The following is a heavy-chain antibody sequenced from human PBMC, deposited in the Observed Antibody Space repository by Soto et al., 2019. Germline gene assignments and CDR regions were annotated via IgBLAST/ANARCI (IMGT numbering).Heavy chain of an antibody. D-gene: IGHD6-19*01. J-gene: IGHJ4*02. CDR1: GFTFSSYA. V-gene: IGHV3-23*01. CDR3: AKGDSSGWYLGGTQYYFDY. Sequence: GGSLTLSCAASGFTFSSYAMSWVRQAPGKGLEWVSAISGSGGSTYYADSVKGRFTISRDNSKNTLYLQMNSLRAEDTAVYYCAKGDSSGWYLGGTQYYFDYWGQGTLVTVSS. CDR2: ISGSGGST.